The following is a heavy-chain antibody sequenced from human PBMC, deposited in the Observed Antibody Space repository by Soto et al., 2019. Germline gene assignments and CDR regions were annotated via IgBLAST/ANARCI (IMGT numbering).Heavy chain of an antibody. J-gene: IGHJ4*02. CDR1: GGSISSSSYY. Sequence: NPSETLSLTCTVSGGSISSSSYYWGWIRQPPGKGLEWIGSIYYSGSTYYNPSLKSRVTISVDTSKNQFSLKLSSVTAADTAVYYCARHVGGYDYCADYWGQRTLVTV. V-gene: IGHV4-39*01. CDR2: IYYSGST. D-gene: IGHD5-12*01. CDR3: ARHVGGYDYCADY.